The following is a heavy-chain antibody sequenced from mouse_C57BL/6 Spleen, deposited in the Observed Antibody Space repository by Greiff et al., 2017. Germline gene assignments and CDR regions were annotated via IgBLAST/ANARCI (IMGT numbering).Heavy chain of an antibody. CDR1: GFTFTDYY. D-gene: IGHD6-1*01. CDR2: IRNKANGYTT. J-gene: IGHJ4*01. Sequence: EVMLVESGGGLVQPGGSLSLSCAASGFTFTDYYMSWVRQPPGKALEWLGFIRNKANGYTTEYSASVKGRFTISRDNCQSILYLQMNALKAEDSATYYSESQPWNDYAMDYWGQGTSVTVSS. CDR3: ESQPWNDYAMDY. V-gene: IGHV7-3*01.